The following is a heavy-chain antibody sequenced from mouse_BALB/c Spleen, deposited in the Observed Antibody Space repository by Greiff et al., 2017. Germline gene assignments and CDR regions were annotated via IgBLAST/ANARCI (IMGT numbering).Heavy chain of an antibody. Sequence: EVQLVESGGDLVKPGGSLKLSCAASGFTFSSYGMSWVRQTPDKRLEWVATISSGGSYTYYPDSVKGRFTISRDNAKNTLYLQMSSLKSEDTAMYYCARHRRITTVVANYFDYWGQGTTLTVSS. CDR2: ISSGGSYT. D-gene: IGHD1-1*01. J-gene: IGHJ2*01. CDR3: ARHRRITTVVANYFDY. V-gene: IGHV5-6*01. CDR1: GFTFSSYG.